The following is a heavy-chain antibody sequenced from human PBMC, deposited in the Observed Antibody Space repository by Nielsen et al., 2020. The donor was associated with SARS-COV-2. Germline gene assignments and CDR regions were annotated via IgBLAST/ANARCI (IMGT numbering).Heavy chain of an antibody. CDR2: RHYSGNT. J-gene: IGHJ5*01. CDR1: GGSISSYY. V-gene: IGHV4-59*06. Sequence: SETLSLTCTVSGGSISSYYWSWIRQYPGKDLEWIGLRHYSGNTYYNPSLQSRVVISVDKSMNHFSLRLSSVTAADTALYFCVRGTVFFDSWGQGARVTVSS. D-gene: IGHD3/OR15-3a*01. CDR3: VRGTVFFDS.